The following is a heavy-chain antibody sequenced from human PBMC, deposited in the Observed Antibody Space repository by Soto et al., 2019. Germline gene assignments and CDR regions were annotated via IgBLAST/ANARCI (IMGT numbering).Heavy chain of an antibody. Sequence: WGSLRLSCAASGFTFSNYAMHWVRQPPGKGLQWLAVISYDGNNKYYADSVEGRFTISRDNSKNTVYLQMNSLRLEDTAVYYCARGPSYSDSYFDYWGQGTLVTVSS. CDR3: ARGPSYSDSYFDY. V-gene: IGHV3-30*03. J-gene: IGHJ4*02. CDR1: GFTFSNYA. CDR2: ISYDGNNK. D-gene: IGHD4-17*01.